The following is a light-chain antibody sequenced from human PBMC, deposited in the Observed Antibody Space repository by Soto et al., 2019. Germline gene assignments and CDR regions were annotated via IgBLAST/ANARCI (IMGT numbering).Light chain of an antibody. J-gene: IGLJ2*01. CDR1: SSDVGGYNY. Sequence: LTQPASVSGSPGQSITISCTGTSSDVGGYNYVSWYQQHPGKAPKLMIYDVSNRPSGVSNRFSGSKSGNTASLTISGLQAEDEADYYCSSYTSSSTLVVFGGGTRSPS. CDR2: DVS. V-gene: IGLV2-14*01. CDR3: SSYTSSSTLVV.